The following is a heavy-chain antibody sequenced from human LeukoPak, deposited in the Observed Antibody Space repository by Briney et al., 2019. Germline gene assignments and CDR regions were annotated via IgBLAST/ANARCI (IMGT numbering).Heavy chain of an antibody. CDR3: ARDLYSGSNNWFDP. CDR1: GGSISSSSYY. D-gene: IGHD1-26*01. CDR2: IYYSGST. V-gene: IGHV4-39*07. J-gene: IGHJ5*02. Sequence: SETLSLTCTVSGGSISSSSYYWGWIRQPPGKGLEWIGSIYYSGSTYYNPSLKSRVTISVDTSKNQFSLKLSSVTAADTAVYYCARDLYSGSNNWFDPWGQGTLVTVSS.